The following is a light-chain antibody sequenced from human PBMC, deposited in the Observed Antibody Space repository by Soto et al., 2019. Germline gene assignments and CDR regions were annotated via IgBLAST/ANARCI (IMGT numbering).Light chain of an antibody. CDR3: QQYGSSPWT. J-gene: IGKJ1*01. CDR2: GTS. V-gene: IGKV3-20*01. Sequence: EVVLTQSPGTLSLSPGERATLSCRASQSVGSSYLAWYQQKPGQAPRVLIYGTSSRATGIPDRFSGSGSGTDFTLTISRLEPEDFAVYYCQQYGSSPWTFGKGTKVDIK. CDR1: QSVGSSY.